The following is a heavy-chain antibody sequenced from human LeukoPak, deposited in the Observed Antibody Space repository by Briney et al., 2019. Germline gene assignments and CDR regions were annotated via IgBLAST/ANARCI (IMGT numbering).Heavy chain of an antibody. V-gene: IGHV4-30-2*01. J-gene: IGHJ3*02. CDR3: ASQVTTADAFDI. CDR1: GGSISSGGYY. D-gene: IGHD4-17*01. Sequence: SQTLSLTCTVSGGSISSGGYYWSWIRQPPGKGLEWIGYIYHSGSTYYNPSLKSRVTISVDRSKNQFSLKLSSVTAADTAVYYCASQVTTADAFDIWGQGTMVTVSS. CDR2: IYHSGST.